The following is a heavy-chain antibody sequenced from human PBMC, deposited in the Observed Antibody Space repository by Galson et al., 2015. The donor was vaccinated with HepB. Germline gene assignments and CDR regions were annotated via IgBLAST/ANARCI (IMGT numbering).Heavy chain of an antibody. D-gene: IGHD2-15*01. CDR2: IFAGGGST. V-gene: IGHV1-46*01. CDR3: ARETPDTYYFDY. J-gene: IGHJ4*02. CDR1: GYTLTNYH. Sequence: SVKVSCKASGYTLTNYHFHWVRQAPGQGPEWMGKIFAGGGSTRYAERFQGRVTLTRDSSTSTIYREVSSLRSDDTAVYYCARETPDTYYFDYWGQGTLVTVSS.